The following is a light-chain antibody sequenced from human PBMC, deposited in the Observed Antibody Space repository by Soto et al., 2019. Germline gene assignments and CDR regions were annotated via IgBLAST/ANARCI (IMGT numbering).Light chain of an antibody. V-gene: IGKV3-15*01. CDR1: QSVFSS. CDR2: GAA. Sequence: EIVMTQSPATLSVSLGERVTLSCRASQSVFSSLAWYQQKPGQAPRLLIYGAATRPIGIPARFSGSGSGTEFTLTISSLQSEDFAVYYCQQYHSGPAFGRGTRVEIK. CDR3: QQYHSGPA. J-gene: IGKJ4*02.